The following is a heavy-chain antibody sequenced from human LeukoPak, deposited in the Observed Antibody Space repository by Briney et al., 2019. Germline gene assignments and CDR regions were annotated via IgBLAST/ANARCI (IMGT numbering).Heavy chain of an antibody. CDR2: ISSSGSTI. Sequence: GGSLRLSCAASGFTFRSYEMNWVRQAPGKGLEWVSYISSSGSTIYYADSVKGRFTISRDNAKNSLYLQMNSLRAEDTAVYYCAREYSSGWSDYWGQGTLVTVSS. J-gene: IGHJ4*02. D-gene: IGHD6-19*01. CDR3: AREYSSGWSDY. CDR1: GFTFRSYE. V-gene: IGHV3-48*03.